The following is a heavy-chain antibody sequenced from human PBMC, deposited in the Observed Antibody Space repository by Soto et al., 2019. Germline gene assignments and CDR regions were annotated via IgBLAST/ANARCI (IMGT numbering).Heavy chain of an antibody. Sequence: GASVKVSCKASGYSFTAYYIHWVRQAPGQGLEWMGWINPDSGGTDYAQKFEGWVTLTRDTSIDTVYMELTRLKSNDTAVYYCAQAVGRDCCSWNRGEYDSWGQGTLVTVPQ. CDR3: AQAVGRDCCSWNRGEYDS. V-gene: IGHV1-2*04. CDR1: GYSFTAYY. J-gene: IGHJ4*02. D-gene: IGHD2-21*01. CDR2: INPDSGGT.